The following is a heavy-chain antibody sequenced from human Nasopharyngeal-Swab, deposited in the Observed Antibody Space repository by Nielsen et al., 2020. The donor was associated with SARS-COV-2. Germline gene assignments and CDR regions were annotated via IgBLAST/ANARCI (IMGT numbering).Heavy chain of an antibody. D-gene: IGHD3-22*01. V-gene: IGHV1-69*13. CDR1: GGTFSSYA. Sequence: SVKVSCKASGGTFSSYAISWVRQAPGQGLEWMGGIIPIFGTANYAQKFQGRVTITADESTSTAYMELRSLRSDDTAVYYCARSQRITMIVVVKSAFDIWGQGTMVTVSS. CDR3: ARSQRITMIVVVKSAFDI. J-gene: IGHJ3*02. CDR2: IIPIFGTA.